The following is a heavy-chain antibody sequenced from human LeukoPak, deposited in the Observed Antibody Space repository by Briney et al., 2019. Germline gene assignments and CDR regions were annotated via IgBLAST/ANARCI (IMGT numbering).Heavy chain of an antibody. D-gene: IGHD5-18*01. J-gene: IGHJ4*02. CDR2: IYYSGST. CDR1: GGSISSGDCY. V-gene: IGHV4-30-4*08. Sequence: TSQTLSLTCTVSGGSISSGDCYWIWIRQPPGKRLEWIGYIYYSGSTYYNPSLKSRVTISVDTSKNQFSLKLSSVTAADTAVYYCATVDTAMVTRDYWGQGTLLTVSS. CDR3: ATVDTAMVTRDY.